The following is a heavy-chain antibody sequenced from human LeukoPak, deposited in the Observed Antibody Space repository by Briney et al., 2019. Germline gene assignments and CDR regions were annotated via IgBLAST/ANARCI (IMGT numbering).Heavy chain of an antibody. CDR2: IDWDDDK. CDR3: ARSITMVRGIENWFDP. D-gene: IGHD3-10*01. V-gene: IGHV2-70*11. J-gene: IGHJ5*02. CDR1: GFSLSTSGMC. Sequence: SGPALVKPTQTLTLTCTFSGFSLSTSGMCVSWIRQPPGKALEWLARIDWDDDKYYSTSLKTRLTLSKDTSKNQVVLTMTNMDPVDTATYYCARSITMVRGIENWFDPWGREPWSPSPQ.